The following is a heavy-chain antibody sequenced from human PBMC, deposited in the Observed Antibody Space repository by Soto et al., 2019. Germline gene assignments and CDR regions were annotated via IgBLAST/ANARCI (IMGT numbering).Heavy chain of an antibody. CDR2: MNPKSGNA. V-gene: IGHV1-8*01. D-gene: IGHD3-16*01. CDR3: ARGRFKGDTWLDF. CDR1: GYTFIDHD. Sequence: QVQLVQSGAEVEKPGASVRVSCQASGYTFIDHDLNWVRQAPGQGLEWMGWMNPKSGNAGSVQRFQDRVTMTRNTSINTAYLELPNLRSDATAIYYCARGRFKGDTWLDFWGQGSLVTVSS. J-gene: IGHJ5*01.